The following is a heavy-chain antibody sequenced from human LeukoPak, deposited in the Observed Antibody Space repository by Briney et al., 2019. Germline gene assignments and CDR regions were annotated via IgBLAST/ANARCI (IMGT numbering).Heavy chain of an antibody. CDR3: ARLSRGATGSVTCES. J-gene: IGHJ4*02. V-gene: IGHV3-23*01. CDR2: ISATSGNT. D-gene: IGHD3-9*01. CDR1: GFTFNNYG. Sequence: GGSLRLSCAASGFTFNNYGMSWVRQAPGKGLEWVSAISATSGNTNYADSVKGRFTVSRDNPKNMLYLQMNSLRVEDTAVSYCARLSRGATGSVTCESWGEGALVTDSS.